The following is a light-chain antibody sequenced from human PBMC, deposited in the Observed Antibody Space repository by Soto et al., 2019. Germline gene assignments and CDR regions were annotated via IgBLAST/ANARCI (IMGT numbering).Light chain of an antibody. V-gene: IGKV3-20*01. Sequence: EVVLTQSPGTLSLSPGERATLSCRASQSVTNKYLAWYQQKPGQAPRLLIFGSSDRATGIPDRFSGSGSGTDFTLTINRLEPEDFAVYYCQRYGSSPPYTFGQGTQLEI. J-gene: IGKJ2*01. CDR1: QSVTNKY. CDR3: QRYGSSPPYT. CDR2: GSS.